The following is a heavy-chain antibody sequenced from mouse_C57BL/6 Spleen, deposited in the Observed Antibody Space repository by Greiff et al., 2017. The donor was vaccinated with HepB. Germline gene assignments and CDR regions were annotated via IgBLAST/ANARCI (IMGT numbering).Heavy chain of an antibody. J-gene: IGHJ4*01. V-gene: IGHV1-20*01. CDR2: INPYNGDT. Sequence: VQLQQSGPELVKPGDSVKISCKASGYSFTGYFMNWVMQSPGQSLEWIGRINPYNGDTFYNHKFKGKATLTVDKSSSTAHMELRSLTSEDSAVYYCASGYSKGMDYWGQGTSVTVSS. CDR1: GYSFTGYF. CDR3: ASGYSKGMDY. D-gene: IGHD2-5*01.